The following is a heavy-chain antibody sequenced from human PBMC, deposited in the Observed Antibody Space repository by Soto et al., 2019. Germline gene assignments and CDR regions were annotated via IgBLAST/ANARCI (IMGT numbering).Heavy chain of an antibody. CDR3: AKDRGPRRQWLIDPFDY. CDR1: GDSVSSNSAT. CDR2: TYYRSKWYS. Sequence: PSQTLSLTCAISGDSVSSNSATWNWIRQSPSRGLEWLGRTYYRSKWYSDYAVSVKSRITINPDTSKNQFSLQLNSVTPEDTAVYYCAKDRGPRRQWLIDPFDYWGQGTLVTVSS. J-gene: IGHJ4*02. V-gene: IGHV6-1*01. D-gene: IGHD6-19*01.